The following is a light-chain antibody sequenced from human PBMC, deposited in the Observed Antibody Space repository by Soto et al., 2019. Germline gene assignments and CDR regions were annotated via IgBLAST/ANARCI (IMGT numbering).Light chain of an antibody. CDR2: EVS. V-gene: IGLV2-14*01. Sequence: QSALTQPASVSGSPGQSITISCTGTSSDVGTYNYVSWYQQHPDKAPKLLIYEVSNRPSGVSNRFSGSKSGDTASLTISGLQAEDEADYYCTSYSSTSTLGLFGTGTTLTVL. CDR3: TSYSSTSTLGL. J-gene: IGLJ1*01. CDR1: SSDVGTYNY.